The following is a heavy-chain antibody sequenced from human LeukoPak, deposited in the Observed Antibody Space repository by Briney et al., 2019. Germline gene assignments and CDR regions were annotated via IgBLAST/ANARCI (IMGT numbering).Heavy chain of an antibody. CDR2: MNPNSGNT. D-gene: IGHD6-19*01. Sequence: GESLKISCKGSGYSFTSYWIGWVRQMPGKGLEWMGWMNPNSGNTGYAQKFQGRVTITRNTSISTAFMELSSLRSEDTAVYYCARRAVGNSYYYSMDVWGKGTTVTVSS. V-gene: IGHV1-8*03. J-gene: IGHJ6*03. CDR1: GYSFTSYW. CDR3: ARRAVGNSYYYSMDV.